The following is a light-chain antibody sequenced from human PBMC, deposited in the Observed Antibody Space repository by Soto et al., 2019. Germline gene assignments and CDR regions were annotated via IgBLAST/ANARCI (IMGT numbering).Light chain of an antibody. V-gene: IGKV3-20*01. J-gene: IGKJ4*01. CDR2: DAS. CDR1: QSVRNNY. Sequence: EIVLKQSPATLSLSPGERATLSCRASQSVRNNYLAWYQQKPGQAPRLLIYDASSRATGIPDRFSGGGSGTDFTLTISRLEPEDFAVYYCQQISSYPLTFGGGTKVDIK. CDR3: QQISSYPLT.